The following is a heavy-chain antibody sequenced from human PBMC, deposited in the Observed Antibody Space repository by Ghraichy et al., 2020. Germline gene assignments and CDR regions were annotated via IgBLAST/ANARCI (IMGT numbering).Heavy chain of an antibody. CDR1: GFSLSTSGVG. CDR3: AHSPRGYSGYDYWFDP. J-gene: IGHJ5*02. CDR2: IYWNDDT. V-gene: IGHV2-5*01. Sequence: SGPTLVKPTQTLTLTCTFSGFSLSTSGVGVGWIRQPPGKALEWLALIYWNDDTRYSPSLKSRLTITKDTSKNQVVLTMTNMDPVDTATYYCAHSPRGYSGYDYWFDPWGQGTLVTVSS. D-gene: IGHD5-12*01.